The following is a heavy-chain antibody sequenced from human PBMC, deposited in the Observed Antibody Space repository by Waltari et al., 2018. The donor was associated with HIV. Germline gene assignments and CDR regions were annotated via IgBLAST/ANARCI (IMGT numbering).Heavy chain of an antibody. D-gene: IGHD6-19*01. CDR2: INHSGST. CDR3: ARSIAVAGTFNFDY. Sequence: QVQLQQWGAGLLKPSETLSLTCAVYGGSFSGYYWSWIRQPPGKGLEWIGEINHSGSTNYNPSLKSRVTISVDTSKNQFSLKLSSVTAADTAVYYCARSIAVAGTFNFDYWGQGTLVTVSS. V-gene: IGHV4-34*01. CDR1: GGSFSGYY. J-gene: IGHJ4*02.